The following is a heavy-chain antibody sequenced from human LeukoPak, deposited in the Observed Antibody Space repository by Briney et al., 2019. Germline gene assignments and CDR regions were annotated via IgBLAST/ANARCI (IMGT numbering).Heavy chain of an antibody. V-gene: IGHV3-7*01. CDR1: EFRFGRDR. Sequence: GGSLRLTCVASEFRFGRDRISWVRQAPGKGLEWVACIKQDGSEEYYVGSVRGRFTVSVDNGKNSLYLQMNSLRAEDTARYYCAALDSTKSVFWGRGPAVNGSS. J-gene: IGHJ1*01. D-gene: IGHD2-2*01. CDR3: AALDSTKSVF. CDR2: IKQDGSEE.